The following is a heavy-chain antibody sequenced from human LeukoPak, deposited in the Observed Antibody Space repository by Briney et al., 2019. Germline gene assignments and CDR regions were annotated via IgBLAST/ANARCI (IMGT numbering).Heavy chain of an antibody. D-gene: IGHD1-14*01. CDR3: ARDSYRALDY. V-gene: IGHV3-7*01. CDR2: INQDGSEK. Sequence: PGGSLRLPCAASGFTFSSNWMSWVRQAPGKGQEWVAHINQDGSEKYYVDSVKGRFTISRDNVKNSLYLQMNSLRAEDTAVYYCARDSYRALDYWGQGTLVTVSS. J-gene: IGHJ4*02. CDR1: GFTFSSNW.